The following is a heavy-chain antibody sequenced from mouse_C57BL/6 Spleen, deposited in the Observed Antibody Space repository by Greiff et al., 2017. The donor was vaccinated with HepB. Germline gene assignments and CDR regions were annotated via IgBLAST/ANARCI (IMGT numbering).Heavy chain of an antibody. V-gene: IGHV5-6*01. Sequence: EVMLVESGGDLVKPGGSLKLSCAASGFTFSSYGMSWVRQTPDKRLEWVATISSGGSYTYYPDSVKGRFSISRDNAKNTLYLQMSSLKSEDTAMYYCARERDYFDHWGLGTTFIVSS. CDR1: GFTFSSYG. CDR2: ISSGGSYT. J-gene: IGHJ2*01. CDR3: ARERDYFDH.